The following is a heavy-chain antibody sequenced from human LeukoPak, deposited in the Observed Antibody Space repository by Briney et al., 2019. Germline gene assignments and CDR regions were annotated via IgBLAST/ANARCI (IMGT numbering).Heavy chain of an antibody. CDR1: GFIVSSNY. CDR2: LYSGGST. Sequence: PGGSLRLSCTASGFIVSSNYMSWVRQAPGKGLEWVSVLYSGGSTYYADSVKGRFTISRDNSKNTLYLQMNSLRAEDTAVYYCAREGASSSFGYWGQGTLVTVSS. J-gene: IGHJ4*02. V-gene: IGHV3-53*01. D-gene: IGHD6-13*01. CDR3: AREGASSSFGY.